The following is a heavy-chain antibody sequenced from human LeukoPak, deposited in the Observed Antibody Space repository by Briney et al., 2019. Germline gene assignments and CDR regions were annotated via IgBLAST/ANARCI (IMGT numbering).Heavy chain of an antibody. CDR1: GYTFTGYY. D-gene: IGHD3-10*01. V-gene: IGHV1-2*02. CDR2: INPNSGGT. J-gene: IGHJ4*02. Sequence: GASVKVSCKASGYTFTGYYMHWVRQAPGQGLEWMGWINPNSGGTNYAQKFQGRVTMTRDTSISTAYMELSRLRSDDTAVYYCARMLRWFGESHVDYWGQGTLVTVSS. CDR3: ARMLRWFGESHVDY.